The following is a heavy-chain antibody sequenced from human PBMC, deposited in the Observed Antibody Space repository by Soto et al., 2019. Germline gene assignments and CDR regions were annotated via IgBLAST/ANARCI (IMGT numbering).Heavy chain of an antibody. CDR3: ARVGPIFGSSWYYFDY. CDR1: GFTFSSYW. CDR2: IKQDGSEK. Sequence: GGSLRLSCATSGFTFSSYWMSWVRQAPGKGLEWVANIKQDGSEKYYVDSVKGRFTISRDNAKNSLYLQMNSLRAEDTAVYYCARVGPIFGSSWYYFDYWGQGTLVTVSS. J-gene: IGHJ4*02. V-gene: IGHV3-7*02. D-gene: IGHD6-13*01.